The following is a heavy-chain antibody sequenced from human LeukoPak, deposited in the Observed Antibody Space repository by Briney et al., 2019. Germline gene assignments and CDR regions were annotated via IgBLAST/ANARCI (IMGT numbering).Heavy chain of an antibody. CDR2: ISAYNGNT. CDR1: GYTFTSYS. Sequence: ASVKVSCKASGYTFTSYSISWVRQAPGQGLEWMGWISAYNGNTNYAQKLQGRVTMTTDTSTSTAYMELRSLRSDDTAVYYCARDSKYSSGWYGGGYDYWGQGTLVTVSS. J-gene: IGHJ4*02. D-gene: IGHD6-19*01. CDR3: ARDSKYSSGWYGGGYDY. V-gene: IGHV1-18*01.